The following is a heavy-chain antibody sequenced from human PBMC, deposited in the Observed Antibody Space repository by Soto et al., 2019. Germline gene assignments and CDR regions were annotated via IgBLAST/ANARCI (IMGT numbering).Heavy chain of an antibody. CDR1: GGSISSGVYY. J-gene: IGHJ5*02. CDR2: IYYSGST. V-gene: IGHV4-31*03. D-gene: IGHD2-2*02. Sequence: SETMSVTCTVSGGSISSGVYYWSWIRQHPGKGLEWIGYIYYSGSTYYNPSLKSRVTISVDTSKNQFSLKLSSVTAADTAVYYCARVGVKTGYQLLYVRWFDPWGQGTLVTVSS. CDR3: ARVGVKTGYQLLYVRWFDP.